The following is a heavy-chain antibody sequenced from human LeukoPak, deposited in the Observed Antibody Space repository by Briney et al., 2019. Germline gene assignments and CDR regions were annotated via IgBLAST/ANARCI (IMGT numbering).Heavy chain of an antibody. CDR1: GYTFTAYY. CDR2: INPNSGGT. CDR3: ARGLIPTIVVVIYDAFDI. J-gene: IGHJ3*02. D-gene: IGHD3-22*01. Sequence: ASVKVSCKASGYTFTAYYMHWVRQAPGQGLEWMGWINPNSGGTNYAQKFQGRVTMTRDTSISTAYMELSRLRSDDTAVYYCARGLIPTIVVVIYDAFDIWGQGTMVTVSS. V-gene: IGHV1-2*02.